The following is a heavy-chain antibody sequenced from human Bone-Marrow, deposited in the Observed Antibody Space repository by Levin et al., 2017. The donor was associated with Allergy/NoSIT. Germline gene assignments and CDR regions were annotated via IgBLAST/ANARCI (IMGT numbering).Heavy chain of an antibody. Sequence: FPSSPLLWVRQAPGPGFEYMGRIIPILDLTNYAQKFHGRVTISSSPSTSTAYMELNGLSSEDTAIYYCASGIAVAGNSPSFDIWGPGTMVTVSS. J-gene: IGHJ3*02. CDR2: IIPILDLT. CDR3: ASGIAVAGNSPSFDI. V-gene: IGHV1-69*02. CDR1: FPSSP. D-gene: IGHD6-19*01.